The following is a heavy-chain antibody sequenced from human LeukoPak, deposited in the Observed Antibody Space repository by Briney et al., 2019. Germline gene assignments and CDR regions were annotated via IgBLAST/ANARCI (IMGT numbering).Heavy chain of an antibody. J-gene: IGHJ3*02. CDR1: GGSISSSNW. CDR3: ARVAYGEAFDI. V-gene: IGHV4-4*02. CDR2: IYHSGST. Sequence: SSETLSLTCAVSGGSISSSNWWSWVRQPPGKGLEWIGEIYHSGSTNYNPSLKSRVTISVDTSKNQFSLKLSSVTAADTAVYYCARVAYGEAFDIWGQGTMVTVSS. D-gene: IGHD3-16*01.